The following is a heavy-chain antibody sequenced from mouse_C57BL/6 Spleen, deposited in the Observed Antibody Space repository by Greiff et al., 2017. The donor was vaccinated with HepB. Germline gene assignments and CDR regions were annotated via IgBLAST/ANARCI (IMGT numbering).Heavy chain of an antibody. J-gene: IGHJ2*01. CDR1: GFNIKDDY. CDR2: IDPENGDT. CDR3: TTGWAYYFDY. V-gene: IGHV14-4*01. Sequence: EVQRVESGAELVRPGASVKLSCTASGFNIKDDYMHWVKQRPEQGLEWIGWIDPENGDTEYASKFQGKATITADTSSNTAYLQLSSLTSEDTAVYYCTTGWAYYFDYWGQGTTLTVSS. D-gene: IGHD3-3*01.